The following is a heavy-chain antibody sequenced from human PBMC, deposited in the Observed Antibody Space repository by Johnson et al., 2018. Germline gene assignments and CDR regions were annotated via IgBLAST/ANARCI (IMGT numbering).Heavy chain of an antibody. D-gene: IGHD3-22*01. CDR2: MSGTSGAT. CDR1: GFTFSAHA. Sequence: VQLQESGGGLVQPGGSLRLSCAASGFTFSAHAMAWARQPPGKGPEWVATMSGTSGATYYADSVKGRLTISRDNSKNTLYLQLSSLRAEDTAVYYCANGGTAYYYFDAFDFWGQGTMVTVSS. J-gene: IGHJ3*01. CDR3: ANGGTAYYYFDAFDF. V-gene: IGHV3-23*01.